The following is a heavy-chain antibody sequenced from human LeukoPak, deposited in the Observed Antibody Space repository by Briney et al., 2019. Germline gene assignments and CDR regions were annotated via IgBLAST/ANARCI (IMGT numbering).Heavy chain of an antibody. D-gene: IGHD3-3*01. CDR3: AKDRAFGIFGVVLPDY. CDR1: GFTISSYA. J-gene: IGHJ4*02. Sequence: GGSLTLSCAASGFTISSYAMSWVRQPPGQGLERVSAISGSGGSTYYADSVKGRFTTSRDNSKNRLYLQMSSLRAEDTAVYYCAKDRAFGIFGVVLPDYWGQGTLVTVSS. V-gene: IGHV3-23*01. CDR2: ISGSGGST.